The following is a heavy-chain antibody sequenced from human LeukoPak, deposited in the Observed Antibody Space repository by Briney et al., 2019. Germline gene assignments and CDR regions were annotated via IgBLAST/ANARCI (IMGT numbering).Heavy chain of an antibody. D-gene: IGHD3-3*01. CDR3: ARGGATTFGLWGNAFDI. Sequence: GGSLGLSXAASGFTFNDYWMTWVRQAPGKGLEWVANIKQDGSEKYYVDSVKGRFTISRDNAKNSLYLQMNSLRAEDTAVYYCARGGATTFGLWGNAFDIWGQGTMVTVSS. V-gene: IGHV3-7*01. J-gene: IGHJ3*02. CDR2: IKQDGSEK. CDR1: GFTFNDYW.